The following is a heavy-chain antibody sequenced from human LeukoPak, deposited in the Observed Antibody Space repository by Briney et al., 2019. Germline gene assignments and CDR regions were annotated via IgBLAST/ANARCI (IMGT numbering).Heavy chain of an antibody. Sequence: GGSLRLSCAASGFTFSSYAMTWVRQAPGKGLEWVSGISGSGGSTYYADSVKGRFTISRDNAKNSLFLQMNTLRAEDTAVYYCARDPYSSTWSYGMDVWGQGTTVIVSS. CDR1: GFTFSSYA. J-gene: IGHJ6*02. CDR3: ARDPYSSTWSYGMDV. D-gene: IGHD6-6*01. V-gene: IGHV3-23*01. CDR2: ISGSGGST.